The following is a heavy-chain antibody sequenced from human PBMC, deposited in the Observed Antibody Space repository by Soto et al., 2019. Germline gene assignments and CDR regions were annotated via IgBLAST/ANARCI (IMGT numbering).Heavy chain of an antibody. J-gene: IGHJ4*02. Sequence: ASVKVSCKASGYSFTSYGISWMRQAPGQGPEWMGWISGHNGNTNHPQSLQGRVTMTTDTSRNTAYMELRSLRSDDTAVYYCARHRFNYYDDTVYYYFDYWGQGNLVTVSS. V-gene: IGHV1-18*04. D-gene: IGHD3-22*01. CDR1: GYSFTSYG. CDR3: ARHRFNYYDDTVYYYFDY. CDR2: ISGHNGNT.